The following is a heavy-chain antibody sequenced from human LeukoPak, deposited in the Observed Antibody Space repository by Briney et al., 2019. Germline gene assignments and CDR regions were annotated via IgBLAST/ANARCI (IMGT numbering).Heavy chain of an antibody. J-gene: IGHJ4*02. CDR2: IRYDGSNK. D-gene: IGHD1-26*01. V-gene: IGHV3-30*02. CDR1: GFTFSSYG. Sequence: GGSLRLSCAASGFTFSSYGMHWVRQAPGKGLEWVAFIRYDGSNKYYADSVKGRFTISRDNSKNTLYLQMNSLRAEDTAVYYCANGGWWELPEYYLDYWGQGTLVTVSS. CDR3: ANGGWWELPEYYLDY.